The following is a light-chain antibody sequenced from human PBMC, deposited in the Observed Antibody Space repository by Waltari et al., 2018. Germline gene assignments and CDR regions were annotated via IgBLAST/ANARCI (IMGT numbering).Light chain of an antibody. CDR1: QSISNW. CDR3: QQYNSYSWT. V-gene: IGKV1-5*03. CDR2: KAS. J-gene: IGKJ1*01. Sequence: DIQMTQSPSTLSASVGDRVTITCRASQSISNWLAWYHQKPGKAPKVLIYKASSLESGVPSRFSGSGSGTEFTLTISRLQPDDFATYYCQQYNSYSWTFGQGTKVEIK.